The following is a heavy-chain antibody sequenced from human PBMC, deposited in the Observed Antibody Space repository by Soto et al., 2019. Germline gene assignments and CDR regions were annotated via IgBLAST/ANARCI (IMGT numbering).Heavy chain of an antibody. CDR1: GFTFSSYS. D-gene: IGHD3-10*01. CDR2: ISSSSSTI. J-gene: IGHJ5*02. CDR3: AGEGILNWFDP. V-gene: IGHV3-48*01. Sequence: EVQLVESGGGLVQPGGSLRLSCAASGFTFSSYSMNWVRQAPGKGLEWVSYISSSSSTIYYADSVKGRFTISRDNAKNSLYLQMNSLRAEDTAVYYCAGEGILNWFDPWGQGTLVTVSS.